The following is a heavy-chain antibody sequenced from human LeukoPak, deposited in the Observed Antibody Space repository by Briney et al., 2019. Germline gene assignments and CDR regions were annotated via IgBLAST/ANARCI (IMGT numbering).Heavy chain of an antibody. Sequence: PGGSLRLSCAASGFTFSNAWMSWVRQAPGKGLEWVGRIKSKTDGGTIDYAAPVKGRFPISRYDSKNTLYLQMNSLKTEDTAVYYCTTDRRDWNPRDWGQGTLVTVSS. J-gene: IGHJ4*02. V-gene: IGHV3-15*01. CDR2: IKSKTDGGTI. CDR3: TTDRRDWNPRD. CDR1: GFTFSNAW. D-gene: IGHD1-1*01.